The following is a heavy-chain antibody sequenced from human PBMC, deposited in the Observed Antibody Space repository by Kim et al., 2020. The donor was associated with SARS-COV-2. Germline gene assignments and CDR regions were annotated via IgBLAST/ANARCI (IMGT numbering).Heavy chain of an antibody. Sequence: SVKVSCKASGGTFSSYAISWVRQAPGQGLEWMGGIIPIFGTANYAQKFQGRVTITADESTSTAYMELSSLRSEDTAVYYCASSFGIAVAGRWISAFDIWGQGTMVTVSS. CDR3: ASSFGIAVAGRWISAFDI. J-gene: IGHJ3*02. CDR1: GGTFSSYA. CDR2: IIPIFGTA. V-gene: IGHV1-69*13. D-gene: IGHD6-19*01.